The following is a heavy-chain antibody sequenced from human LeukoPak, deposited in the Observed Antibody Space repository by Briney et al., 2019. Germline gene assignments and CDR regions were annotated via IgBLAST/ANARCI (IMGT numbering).Heavy chain of an antibody. CDR1: GFTLSSYA. J-gene: IGHJ3*02. D-gene: IGHD6-13*01. Sequence: GGSLTLSCAASGFTLSSYAMHWVRQAPGKGLEWVAVISYDGSNKYYADSVKGRFTISRDNSKNTLYLQMNSLRAEDTAVYYCAREEALDSSSWRGCAFDIWGQGTMVTVSS. V-gene: IGHV3-30*16. CDR2: ISYDGSNK. CDR3: AREEALDSSSWRGCAFDI.